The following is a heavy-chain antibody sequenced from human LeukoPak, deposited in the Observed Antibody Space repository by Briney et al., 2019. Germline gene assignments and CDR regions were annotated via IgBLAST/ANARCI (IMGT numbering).Heavy chain of an antibody. CDR1: GFTFSSYS. Sequence: GGSLRLSCAASGFTFSSYSMNWVRQAPGKGLEWVAVISYDGSNKYYADSVKGRFTISRDNSKNTLYLQMNSLRAEDTAVYYCARDVITGTSTGFDYWGQGTLVTVSS. CDR2: ISYDGSNK. CDR3: ARDVITGTSTGFDY. V-gene: IGHV3-30*03. D-gene: IGHD1-7*01. J-gene: IGHJ4*02.